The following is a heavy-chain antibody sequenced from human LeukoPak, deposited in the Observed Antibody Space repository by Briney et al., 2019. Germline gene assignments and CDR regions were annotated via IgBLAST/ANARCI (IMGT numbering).Heavy chain of an antibody. CDR1: GFTFSSYG. CDR2: IWYDGNHK. D-gene: IGHD2-2*01. J-gene: IGHJ4*02. CDR3: AKAPKRYCTSASCQGYFDY. Sequence: GSLRLSCAASGFTFSSYGMHWVRQAPGKGLEWVAIIWYDGNHKYYVDSVKGRFTISRDNSKNTLYLQMDSLRAEDTAVYYCAKAPKRYCTSASCQGYFDYWGQGPLVTVSS. V-gene: IGHV3-33*06.